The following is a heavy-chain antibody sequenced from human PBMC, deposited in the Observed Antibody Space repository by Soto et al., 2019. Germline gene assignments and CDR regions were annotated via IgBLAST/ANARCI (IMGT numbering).Heavy chain of an antibody. Sequence: SETLSLTCTVSGGSISTGDYYWSWIRQPPGKGLEWIGYIYYSGDTYYNPSLKSRLTISVDTSKNQFSLKLRSVTAADTAVYYCARGGYDILTGRNWFDPWGQGTLVTVS. CDR1: GGSISTGDYY. D-gene: IGHD3-9*01. J-gene: IGHJ5*02. CDR2: IYYSGDT. V-gene: IGHV4-30-4*01. CDR3: ARGGYDILTGRNWFDP.